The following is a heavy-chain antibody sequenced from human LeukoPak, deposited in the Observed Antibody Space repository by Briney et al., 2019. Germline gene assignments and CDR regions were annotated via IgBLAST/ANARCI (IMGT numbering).Heavy chain of an antibody. J-gene: IGHJ4*02. CDR3: HRYGPGSIEFDY. CDR2: ISGSGGST. Sequence: GGSLRLSCAASGFTFSSYAMSWVRQAPGKGLEWVSAISGSGGSTYYADSVKGRFTISRDNSKNTLYLQMNSLSAEDTAVYYCHRYGPGSIEFDYWGQGTLVTVSS. V-gene: IGHV3-23*01. CDR1: GFTFSSYA. D-gene: IGHD3-10*01.